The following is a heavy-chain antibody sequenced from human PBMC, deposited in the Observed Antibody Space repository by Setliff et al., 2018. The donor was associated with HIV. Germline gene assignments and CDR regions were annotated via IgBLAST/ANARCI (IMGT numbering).Heavy chain of an antibody. J-gene: IGHJ4*02. CDR3: ARRGMWSYETGGNPTATFDY. Sequence: SETLSLTCTVSSGSVSRSDYYWGWIRQTPGKGLEWIGSIYWSGLTFYNPSLKSRVTISVDTSKNQFSLRLNSVPAADTAVYYCARRGMWSYETGGNPTATFDYWGQGVLVTVSS. CDR1: SGSVSRSDYY. CDR2: IYWSGLT. D-gene: IGHD2-8*02. V-gene: IGHV4-39*01.